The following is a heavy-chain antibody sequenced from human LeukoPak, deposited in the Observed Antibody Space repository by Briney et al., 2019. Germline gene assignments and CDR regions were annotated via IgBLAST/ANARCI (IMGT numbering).Heavy chain of an antibody. CDR2: INHSGST. CDR3: AREGGKGLNDY. Sequence: PSETLSLTCAVYGGSFSGYYWSWIRQPPGKGLEWIGEINHSGSTNYNPSLKSRVTISVDTSKNQFSLKLSSVTAADTAVYYCAREGGKGLNDYWGQGTLVTVSS. J-gene: IGHJ4*02. V-gene: IGHV4-34*01. D-gene: IGHD4-23*01. CDR1: GGSFSGYY.